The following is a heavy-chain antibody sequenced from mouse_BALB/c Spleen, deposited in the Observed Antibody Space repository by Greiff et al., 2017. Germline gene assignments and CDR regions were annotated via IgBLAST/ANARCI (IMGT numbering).Heavy chain of an antibody. CDR3: ARRGNGNYGFAY. V-gene: IGHV1-7*01. J-gene: IGHJ3*01. Sequence: QVQLQQSGAELAKPGASVKMSCKASGYTFTSYWMHWVKQRPGQGLEWIGYINPSTGYTEYNQKFKDKATLTADKSSSTAYMQLSSLTSEDSAVYYCARRGNGNYGFAYWGQGTLVTVSA. D-gene: IGHD2-1*01. CDR1: GYTFTSYW. CDR2: INPSTGYT.